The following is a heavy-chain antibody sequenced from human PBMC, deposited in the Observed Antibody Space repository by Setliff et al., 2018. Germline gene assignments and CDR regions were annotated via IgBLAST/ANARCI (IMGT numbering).Heavy chain of an antibody. Sequence: LRLSCAASGFTFSDYYMSWIRQTPGKGLEWVSYISSRGITYYPDSVKGRFTISRDNAKNSLYLQMNSLRAEDTAVYYCARDRISRYYDSGAHAFDIWGQGTMVTVSS. J-gene: IGHJ3*02. V-gene: IGHV3-11*01. CDR2: ISSRGIT. D-gene: IGHD3-22*01. CDR3: ARDRISRYYDSGAHAFDI. CDR1: GFTFSDYY.